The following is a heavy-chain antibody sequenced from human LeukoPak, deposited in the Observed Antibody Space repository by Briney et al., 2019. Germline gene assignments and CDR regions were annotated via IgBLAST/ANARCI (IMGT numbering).Heavy chain of an antibody. CDR3: AKSQGPYSSGWYFGN. CDR2: LCGGGRIT. D-gene: IGHD6-19*01. CDR1: GFTFSSYA. J-gene: IGHJ4*02. Sequence: GGSLRLSCAASGFTFSSYAMSWVRQAPGKRLEWVSTLCGGGRITYYAHSVKGRFTISRDNSKTTLYLQMNSLRTEDTALYYCAKSQGPYSSGWYFGNWGQGTLVTASS. V-gene: IGHV3-23*01.